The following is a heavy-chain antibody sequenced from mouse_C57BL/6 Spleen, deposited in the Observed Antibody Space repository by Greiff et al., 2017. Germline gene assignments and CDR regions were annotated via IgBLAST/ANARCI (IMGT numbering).Heavy chain of an antibody. V-gene: IGHV3-6*01. D-gene: IGHD2-5*01. Sequence: EVQLQESGPGLVKPSQSLSLTCSVTGYSITSGYYWNWLRQFPGNKLEWMGYISYDGSNNYNPTLKNRISITRDTSKNTFFLKLNSVTAEDTATYYGANSNFDYWGQGTTLTVSS. CDR3: ANSNFDY. CDR1: GYSITSGYY. J-gene: IGHJ2*01. CDR2: ISYDGSN.